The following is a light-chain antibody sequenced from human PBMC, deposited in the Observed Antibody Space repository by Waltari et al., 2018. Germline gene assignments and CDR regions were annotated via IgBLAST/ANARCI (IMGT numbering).Light chain of an antibody. Sequence: SALTHPDSVSGSPGQSITISCSSISSHSGGSNYVPWYQHHPGEAPKLILYDVTHRPSGVSDRFSGSKSGRSASLTISGLQPEAEADYYCSSFTSSTTGIFGGGTKLTVL. CDR3: SSFTSSTTGI. CDR1: SSHSGGSNY. V-gene: IGLV2-14*03. J-gene: IGLJ2*01. CDR2: DVT.